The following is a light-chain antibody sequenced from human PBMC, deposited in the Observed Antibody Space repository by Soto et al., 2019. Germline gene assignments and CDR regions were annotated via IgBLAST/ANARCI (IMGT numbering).Light chain of an antibody. CDR1: QSISSY. CDR2: DAS. J-gene: IGKJ4*01. CDR3: QQYNHYSGLT. Sequence: DIQMTQSPSSLSASVGDRVTITCRASQSISSYLNWYQQKPGKAPKLLIYDASSLESGVPSRFSGSGSGTEFTLTISSLQPDDFATYYCQQYNHYSGLTFGGGTKGDIK. V-gene: IGKV1-5*01.